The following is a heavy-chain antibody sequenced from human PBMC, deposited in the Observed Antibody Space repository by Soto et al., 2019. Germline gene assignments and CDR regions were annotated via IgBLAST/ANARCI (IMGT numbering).Heavy chain of an antibody. CDR3: ARVPDCSGGSCYSGWFDP. V-gene: IGHV4-30-4*01. Sequence: PSETLSLTCTVSGGSISSGDYYWSWIRQPPGKGLEWIGYIYYSGSTYYNPSLKSRVTISVDTSKNQFSLKLSSVTAADTAVYYCARVPDCSGGSCYSGWFDPWGQGTLVTVSS. D-gene: IGHD2-15*01. CDR2: IYYSGST. CDR1: GGSISSGDYY. J-gene: IGHJ5*02.